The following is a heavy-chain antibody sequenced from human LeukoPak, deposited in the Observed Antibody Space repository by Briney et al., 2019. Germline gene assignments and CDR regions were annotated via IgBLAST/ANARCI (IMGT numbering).Heavy chain of an antibody. CDR1: GDSVSSKSVF. CDR2: TYYRSKWYN. CDR3: ARQEGYGLLDN. J-gene: IGHJ4*02. Sequence: SQTLSLTCALSGDSVSSKSVFWHWIRQSPSRGLEWLGRTYYRSKWYNDYAVSVKSRITINPDTSKNQFSLQLNSVTPEDTAVYYCARQEGYGLLDNWGQGTLVTVSS. V-gene: IGHV6-1*01. D-gene: IGHD5-18*01.